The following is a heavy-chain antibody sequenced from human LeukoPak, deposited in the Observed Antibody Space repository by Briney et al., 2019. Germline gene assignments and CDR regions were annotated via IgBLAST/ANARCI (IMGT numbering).Heavy chain of an antibody. CDR1: GGSISNSY. D-gene: IGHD1-26*01. J-gene: IGHJ4*02. V-gene: IGHV4-59*01. Sequence: SGTLSLTCTVSGGSISNSYWSWIRQPPGKGLEWIGYIQYTGNTNYNPSLKSRVTISVDTSKRQFSLKLTSVTAADTAVYYCARSAVIRGVGYFDYWGQGTLVTVSS. CDR2: IQYTGNT. CDR3: ARSAVIRGVGYFDY.